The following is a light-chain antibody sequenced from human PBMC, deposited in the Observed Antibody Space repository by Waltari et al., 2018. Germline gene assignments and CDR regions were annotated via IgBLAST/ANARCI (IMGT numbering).Light chain of an antibody. CDR1: QTLLYTSTNKNY. CDR2: WAS. V-gene: IGKV4-1*01. J-gene: IGKJ2*01. CDR3: QQYYSTPPT. Sequence: DIVMTQSPDSLAVSLGEGATVNCKSSQTLLYTSTNKNYLAWYQQKPGQPPKLLFYWASTRQSGVPDRFTGSGSETDFTLTSSSLQAEDVAVYYCQQYYSTPPTFGQGTKLEI.